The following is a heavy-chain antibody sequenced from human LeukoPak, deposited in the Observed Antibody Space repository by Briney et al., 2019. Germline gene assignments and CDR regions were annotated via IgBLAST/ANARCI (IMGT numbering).Heavy chain of an antibody. CDR2: IKSKTDGGTT. CDR1: GFSFSNTW. J-gene: IGHJ4*02. D-gene: IGHD1-26*01. CDR3: SSDSAIGC. Sequence: GGSMRPSCAASGFSFSNTWMSWVRQRPGKWLEWVGCIKSKTDGGTTEYAAPEKGRFSISRDDPKNTRYLHMNIRKTEDTTVYGWSSDSAIGCWGQGTLVTVSS. V-gene: IGHV3-15*01.